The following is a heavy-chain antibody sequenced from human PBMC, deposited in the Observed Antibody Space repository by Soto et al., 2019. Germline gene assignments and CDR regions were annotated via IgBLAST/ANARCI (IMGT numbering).Heavy chain of an antibody. Sequence: PGESLKISCKGSGYSFTSNWIGWVRQMPGKGLEWMGIIYPGDSDTRYSPSFQGQVTISADKSINTAYLQWSSLKASDTAMYYCARHSGSYHHYYYGMDVWGQGTTVTVSS. CDR2: IYPGDSDT. D-gene: IGHD1-26*01. J-gene: IGHJ6*02. CDR3: ARHSGSYHHYYYGMDV. CDR1: GYSFTSNW. V-gene: IGHV5-51*01.